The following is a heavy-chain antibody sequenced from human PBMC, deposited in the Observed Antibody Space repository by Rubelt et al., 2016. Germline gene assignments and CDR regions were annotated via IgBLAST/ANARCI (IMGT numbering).Heavy chain of an antibody. CDR1: GGSFSGYY. CDR3: ARGGRYYGSGSYQRHNWFDP. J-gene: IGHJ5*02. CDR2: INHSGST. Sequence: QVQLQQWGAGLLKPSETLSLTCAVYGGSFSGYYWSWIRQPPGKGLERIGEINHSGSTNYNPSLKSRVTISVDTSKNQFSLNLSSVTAADTAVYYCARGGRYYGSGSYQRHNWFDPWGQGTLVTVSS. D-gene: IGHD3-10*01. V-gene: IGHV4-34*01.